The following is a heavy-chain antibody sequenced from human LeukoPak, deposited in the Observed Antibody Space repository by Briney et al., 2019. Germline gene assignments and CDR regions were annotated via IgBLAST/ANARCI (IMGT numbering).Heavy chain of an antibody. V-gene: IGHV4-4*07. D-gene: IGHD2-8*01. J-gene: IGHJ4*02. CDR2: ISTTGST. CDR3: AGAPNTYYFDY. CDR1: GGSISSYY. Sequence: SETLSLTCTVPGGSISSYYWSWFRQSAGKGLEWIGRISTTGSTNYNPSLKSRVTMSLDTSKNQFSLRVSSVTAADTAVYYCAGAPNTYYFDYWGQGTLVTVSS.